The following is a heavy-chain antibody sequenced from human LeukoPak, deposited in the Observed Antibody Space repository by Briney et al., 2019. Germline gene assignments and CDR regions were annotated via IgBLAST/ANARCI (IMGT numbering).Heavy chain of an antibody. CDR2: IRFDGDNE. D-gene: IGHD6-13*01. Sequence: PGGSPRLSCAASDFTCSHYGMHWVRQAPGKGLEWVAFIRFDGDNEIYGDSVKGRFTISRDDSKHTLYLQMNSLSAEDTPVYFCAKAGYSTSWYYLDFWGQGTLVTVSS. V-gene: IGHV3-30*02. CDR1: DFTCSHYG. J-gene: IGHJ4*02. CDR3: AKAGYSTSWYYLDF.